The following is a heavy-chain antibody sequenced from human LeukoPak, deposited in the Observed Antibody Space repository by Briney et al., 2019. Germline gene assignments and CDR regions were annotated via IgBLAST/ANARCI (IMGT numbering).Heavy chain of an antibody. Sequence: SETLSLTCAVSGGFATYYCWSWIRQSSGKGLEWIGSVCSSGNTKYSPALKSRVTISRDTSRDQLSLKMTSVTAADTAMYYCARDLASTGPYWYGLDVWGQGTAVTVSS. J-gene: IGHJ6*02. CDR1: GGFATYYC. V-gene: IGHV4-59*02. CDR3: ARDLASTGPYWYGLDV. D-gene: IGHD2-8*02. CDR2: VCSSGNT.